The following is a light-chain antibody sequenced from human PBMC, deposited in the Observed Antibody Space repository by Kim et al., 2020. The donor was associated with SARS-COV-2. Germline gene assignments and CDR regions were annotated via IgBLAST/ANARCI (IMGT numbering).Light chain of an antibody. CDR1: QDIKNY. Sequence: DIQMAQSPSSLSASVGDRVTITCRASQDIKNYLAWYRQKPGKVPEVLIYAASILQSGFPSRISGSGSGTDFTLTINSLQPEDVATYYCQKYNSAPWTFGQGTKVDIK. CDR2: AAS. CDR3: QKYNSAPWT. V-gene: IGKV1-27*01. J-gene: IGKJ1*01.